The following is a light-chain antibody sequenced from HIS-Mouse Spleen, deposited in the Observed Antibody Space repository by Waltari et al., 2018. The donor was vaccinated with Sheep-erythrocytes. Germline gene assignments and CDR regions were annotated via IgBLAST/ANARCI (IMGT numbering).Light chain of an antibody. CDR3: YSTDSSGNHWV. CDR2: EDR. CDR1: ALPKKY. Sequence: SYELTQPPSVSVSPGQTARITRSGDALPKKYAYWYQQKSGQAPVLVIYEDRKRPPGIPERFSGSTSGTMATLTISGAQVEDEADYYCYSTDSSGNHWVFGGGTKLTVL. J-gene: IGLJ3*02. V-gene: IGLV3-10*01.